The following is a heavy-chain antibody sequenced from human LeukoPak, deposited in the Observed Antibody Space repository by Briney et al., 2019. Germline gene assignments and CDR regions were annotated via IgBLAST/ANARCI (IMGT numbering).Heavy chain of an antibody. J-gene: IGHJ1*01. V-gene: IGHV3-49*04. Sequence: GGSLRLSCTASGFTFGDYAMSWVRQAPGKGLEWVGFIRSKAYGGTTEYAASVKGRFTISRDDSKSIAYLQMDSLKTEDTAVYYCTFDYGGNTGYFQHWGQGTLVTVSS. CDR1: GFTFGDYA. CDR3: TFDYGGNTGYFQH. D-gene: IGHD4-23*01. CDR2: IRSKAYGGTT.